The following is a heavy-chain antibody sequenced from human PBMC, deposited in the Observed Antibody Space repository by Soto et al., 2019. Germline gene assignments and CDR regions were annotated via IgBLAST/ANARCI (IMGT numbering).Heavy chain of an antibody. CDR2: INPYGGAA. Sequence: ASVKVSCKASGYTFTSTWMHWVRQAPGQGLEWMGIINPYGGAATYAEKFQGRVTMTRDTSTSTVYMELSSLRSEDTAVYYCARDRRDGYNTFDYWGQGTLVTVSS. CDR3: ARDRRDGYNTFDY. CDR1: GYTFTSTW. D-gene: IGHD5-12*01. J-gene: IGHJ4*02. V-gene: IGHV1-46*01.